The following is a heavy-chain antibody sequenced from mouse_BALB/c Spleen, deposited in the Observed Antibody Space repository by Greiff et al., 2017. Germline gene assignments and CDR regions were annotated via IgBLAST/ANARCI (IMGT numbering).Heavy chain of an antibody. CDR2: ISSGGSYT. CDR1: GLTFSSYG. CDR3: ARIYYDYDWYFDV. J-gene: IGHJ1*01. V-gene: IGHV5-6*01. D-gene: IGHD2-4*01. Sequence: EVKLMESGGDLVKPGGSLKLSCAASGLTFSSYGMSWVRQTPDKRLEWVATISSGGSYTYYPDSVKGRFTISRDNAKNTLYLQMSSLKSEDTAMYYCARIYYDYDWYFDVWGAGTTVTVSS.